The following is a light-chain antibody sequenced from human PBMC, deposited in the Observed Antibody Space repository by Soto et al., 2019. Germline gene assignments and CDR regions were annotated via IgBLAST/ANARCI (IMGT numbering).Light chain of an antibody. Sequence: DIQMTQSPSTLSASVGDRVTITCRASQSISTWLAWYQQKPGKAPKLLIYKASNIQSGVPSRFSGSGSGTEFTLTISTLQPDDFATNYCQQYNSYSPYTFGQGTKLET. V-gene: IGKV1-5*03. CDR3: QQYNSYSPYT. CDR1: QSISTW. CDR2: KAS. J-gene: IGKJ2*01.